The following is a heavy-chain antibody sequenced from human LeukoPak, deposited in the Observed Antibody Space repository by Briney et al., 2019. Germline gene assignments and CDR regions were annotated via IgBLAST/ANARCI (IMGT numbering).Heavy chain of an antibody. CDR1: GYSTNSGYF. D-gene: IGHD5-18*01. CDR3: ARDTYIYGSSAYYFDY. Sequence: PSETLSLTCTVSGYSTNSGYFWGWIRQPPGMGLEWIGSIYSSGSTYYNPSLKSRVTISVDTSKNQFSLKLSSVTAADTAVYYCARDTYIYGSSAYYFDYWGQGTLVTVSS. J-gene: IGHJ4*02. CDR2: IYSSGST. V-gene: IGHV4-38-2*02.